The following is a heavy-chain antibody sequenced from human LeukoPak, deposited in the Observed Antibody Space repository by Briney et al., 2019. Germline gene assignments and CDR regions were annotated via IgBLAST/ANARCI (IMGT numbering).Heavy chain of an antibody. Sequence: ASVKVSCKASGYTFTGYYMHWVRQAPGQGLEWMGWINPNSGGTNYAQRFQGRVTMTRDTSISTAYMELSRLRSDDTAVYYCARACGGGSCYSGFGSWFDPWGQGTLVTVSS. J-gene: IGHJ5*02. CDR1: GYTFTGYY. CDR3: ARACGGGSCYSGFGSWFDP. V-gene: IGHV1-2*02. D-gene: IGHD2-15*01. CDR2: INPNSGGT.